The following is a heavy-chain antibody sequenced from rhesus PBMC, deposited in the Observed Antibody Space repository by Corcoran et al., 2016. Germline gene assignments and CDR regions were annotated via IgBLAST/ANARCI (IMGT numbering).Heavy chain of an antibody. Sequence: QVQLVQSGAEVKKPVASVKPSCKASGYTFTRQFKNWARQAPGQVIEWIGLSNPNNGHTSYAQKFQGKGTMTRDTSTSTAYMELSSLMSEDTAVYYCTSLRYSWNHPFDYWGQGVLVTVSS. V-gene: IGHV1S9*01. CDR2: SNPNNGHT. CDR3: TSLRYSWNHPFDY. CDR1: GYTFTRQF. D-gene: IGHD1-1*01. J-gene: IGHJ4*01.